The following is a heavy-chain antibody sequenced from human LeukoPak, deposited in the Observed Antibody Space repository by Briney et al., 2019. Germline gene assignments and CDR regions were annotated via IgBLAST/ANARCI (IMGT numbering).Heavy chain of an antibody. Sequence: ASVKVSCKASGYTFTSYGISWVRQAPGQGLEWMGWISAYNGNTNYAQKLQGRVTMTTDTSTSTAYIELRSLRSDDTAVYYCARVCRRGSGSPYYYGMDVWGQGTTVTVS. V-gene: IGHV1-18*01. CDR3: ARVCRRGSGSPYYYGMDV. D-gene: IGHD3-3*01. CDR1: GYTFTSYG. CDR2: ISAYNGNT. J-gene: IGHJ6*02.